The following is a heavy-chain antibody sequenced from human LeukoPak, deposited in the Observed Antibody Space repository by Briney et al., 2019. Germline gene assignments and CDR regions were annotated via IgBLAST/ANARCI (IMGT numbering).Heavy chain of an antibody. J-gene: IGHJ4*02. CDR3: ARLYDSSGYYYGTYFDY. Sequence: GGSLRLSCAASGFTFSSYEMNWVRQAPGKGLEWVSYISSSGSTIYYADSVKGRFTISRDNAKNSLYLQMNSLRAEDTAVYYCARLYDSSGYYYGTYFDYWGQGTLVTVSS. CDR2: ISSSGSTI. D-gene: IGHD3-22*01. V-gene: IGHV3-48*03. CDR1: GFTFSSYE.